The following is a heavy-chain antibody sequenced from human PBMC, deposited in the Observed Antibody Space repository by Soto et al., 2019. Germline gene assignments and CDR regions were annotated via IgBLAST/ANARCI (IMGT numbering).Heavy chain of an antibody. CDR1: GFTFSDYS. J-gene: IGHJ4*02. CDR3: ARVPLRNYYDIRGYYFDS. D-gene: IGHD3-22*01. CDR2: ISSSSSYI. Sequence: GSLRLSCAASGFTFSDYSMNWVRQAPGKGLEWVSSISSSSSYIYYADSVKGRFTISRDNVKNSLYLQMNSLRAEDTAVYYCARVPLRNYYDIRGYYFDSWGQGILVTVSS. V-gene: IGHV3-21*01.